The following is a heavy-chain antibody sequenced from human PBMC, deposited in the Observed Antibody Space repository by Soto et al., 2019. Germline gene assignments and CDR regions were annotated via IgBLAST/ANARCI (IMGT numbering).Heavy chain of an antibody. V-gene: IGHV4-39*01. J-gene: IGHJ4*02. Sequence: QLQVQESGPGLVKPSETLSLTCTVSGSSISSSGYYWGWIRQPPGKGLEWIGSMYYGVSTYYNPSLKIRVTVSVDASKNQFSLNLSSVTAADTAVYYCARLPSRHLVDYWGQGTLVTVSS. CDR3: ARLPSRHLVDY. CDR1: GSSISSSGYY. D-gene: IGHD3-3*02. CDR2: MYYGVST.